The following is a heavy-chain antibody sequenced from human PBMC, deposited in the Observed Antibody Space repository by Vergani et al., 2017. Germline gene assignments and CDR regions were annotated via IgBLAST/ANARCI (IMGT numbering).Heavy chain of an antibody. V-gene: IGHV1-18*01. CDR2: ISAYNGNT. CDR1: GYTFTSYG. D-gene: IGHD2-15*01. J-gene: IGHJ4*02. Sequence: QVQLVQSGAEVKKPGASVKVSCKASGYTFTSYGISWVRQAPGQGLEWMGWISAYNGNTNYAQKLQGRVTMTTDTSTGTAYMELRSLRSDDTSVYYCARALLGYCSGGSCYPYYFDYWGQGTLVTVSS. CDR3: ARALLGYCSGGSCYPYYFDY.